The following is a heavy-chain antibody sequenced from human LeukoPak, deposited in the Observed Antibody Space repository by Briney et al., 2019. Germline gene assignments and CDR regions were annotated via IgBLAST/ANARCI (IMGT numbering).Heavy chain of an antibody. CDR1: GGSISSSSYY. CDR3: ARKGTVSGPDY. CDR2: IYYSGST. Sequence: PSETLSLTCTVSGGSISSSSYYWGWIRQPPGKGLEWIGTIYYSGSTYYNPSLKSRVTISVDTSKNQFSLKLSSVTAADTAVYFCARKGTVSGPDYWGQGTLVTVSS. D-gene: IGHD6-19*01. J-gene: IGHJ4*02. V-gene: IGHV4-39*01.